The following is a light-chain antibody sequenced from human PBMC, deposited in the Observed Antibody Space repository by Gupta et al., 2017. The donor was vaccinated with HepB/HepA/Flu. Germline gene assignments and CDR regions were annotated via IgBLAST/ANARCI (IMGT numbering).Light chain of an antibody. CDR3: QQSYSTRCS. J-gene: IGKJ2*04. CDR2: AAS. CDR1: QSISSY. Sequence: DIQMTQSPSSLSASVGDRVTITCRASQSISSYLNWYQQKPGKAPKLLIYAASSLQSGVPSRFSGSGSGTDFTLTISSLQPEDFATYYCQQSYSTRCSFGQWTKLEIK. V-gene: IGKV1-39*01.